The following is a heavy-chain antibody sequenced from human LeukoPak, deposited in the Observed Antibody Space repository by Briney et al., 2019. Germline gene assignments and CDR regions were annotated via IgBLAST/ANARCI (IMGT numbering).Heavy chain of an antibody. CDR1: GFTFSSYS. CDR2: ISSSSSYI. J-gene: IGHJ4*02. D-gene: IGHD3-22*01. CDR3: ARERNYYDSSGYYYVLDY. Sequence: KSGGSLRLSCAASGFTFSSYSVNWVRQAPGKGLEWVSSISSSSSYIYYADSVKGRFTISRDNAKNSLYLQMNSLRAEDTAVYYCARERNYYDSSGYYYVLDYWGQGTLVTVSS. V-gene: IGHV3-21*01.